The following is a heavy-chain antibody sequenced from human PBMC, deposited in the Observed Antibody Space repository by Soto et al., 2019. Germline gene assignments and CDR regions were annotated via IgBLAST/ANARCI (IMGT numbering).Heavy chain of an antibody. CDR1: GFTLSSSA. J-gene: IGHJ5*02. CDR3: AKRGDSTSWYWFDP. Sequence: GGSLRLSCAVSGFTLSSSAMSWVRQAPGKGLEWVSSISNSGGSTYYADSVKGRFTISGDNSKNTLYLQMNSLRAEDAAIYYCAKRGDSTSWYWFDPWGQGTLVTVSS. D-gene: IGHD6-13*01. V-gene: IGHV3-23*01. CDR2: ISNSGGST.